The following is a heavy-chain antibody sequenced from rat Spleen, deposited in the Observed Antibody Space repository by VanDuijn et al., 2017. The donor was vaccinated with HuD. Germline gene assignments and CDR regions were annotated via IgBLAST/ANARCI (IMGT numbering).Heavy chain of an antibody. V-gene: IGHV2S63*01. CDR1: GFSLTDYS. D-gene: IGHD1-2*01. J-gene: IGHJ1*01. CDR3: TRGHGSYALWYFDF. Sequence: EVQLKESGPGLVQPSQTLSLTCTVSGFSLTDYSIHWVRQPSGKGPEWLGKMWYDGDTTYNSTLKSRLSFSRDTSKNQVFLKMNSLQTDDTGTYYCTRGHGSYALWYFDFWGPGTMVTVSS. CDR2: MWYDGDT.